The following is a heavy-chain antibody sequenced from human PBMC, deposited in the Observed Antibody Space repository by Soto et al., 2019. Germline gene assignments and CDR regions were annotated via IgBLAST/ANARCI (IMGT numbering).Heavy chain of an antibody. Sequence: AGGALTLSCAAAGFTFSNYGLHWVRQAPGKGLEWVALISYDGSNKYYVDSVKGRFTISRDNSKNTLYLQMNSLRAEDTAVYYCSGSYHYFDYWGQGTLVTVSS. CDR2: ISYDGSNK. J-gene: IGHJ4*02. CDR1: GFTFSNYG. V-gene: IGHV3-30*03. D-gene: IGHD1-26*01. CDR3: SGSYHYFDY.